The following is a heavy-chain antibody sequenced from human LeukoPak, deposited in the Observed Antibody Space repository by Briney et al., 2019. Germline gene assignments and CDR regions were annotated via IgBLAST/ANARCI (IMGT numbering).Heavy chain of an antibody. CDR1: GGSFSGYY. CDR2: INHSGST. V-gene: IGHV4-34*01. J-gene: IGHJ4*02. CDR3: ARGHLELRFLGRVYCFDY. D-gene: IGHD3-3*01. Sequence: SETLSLTCAVYGGSFSGYYWSWIRQPPGKGLEWIGEINHSGSTNYNPSLKSRVTISVDTSKNQFFLKLSSVTAADTAVYYCARGHLELRFLGRVYCFDYWGQGTLVTVSS.